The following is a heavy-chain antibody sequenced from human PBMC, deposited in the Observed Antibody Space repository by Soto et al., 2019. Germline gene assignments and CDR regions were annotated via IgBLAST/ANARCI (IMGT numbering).Heavy chain of an antibody. CDR1: GFTFRGYA. CDR2: ISYDGSNK. Sequence: GGSLRLSCSASGFTFRGYAMHWVRQAQGKGLEWVAVISYDGSNKYYADSVKGRFTISRDNSKNTLYLQMNSLRAEDTAVYYCARSDYDFWSGYYTGIHSYYGMDVWGQGTTVTVSS. D-gene: IGHD3-3*01. V-gene: IGHV3-30-3*01. CDR3: ARSDYDFWSGYYTGIHSYYGMDV. J-gene: IGHJ6*02.